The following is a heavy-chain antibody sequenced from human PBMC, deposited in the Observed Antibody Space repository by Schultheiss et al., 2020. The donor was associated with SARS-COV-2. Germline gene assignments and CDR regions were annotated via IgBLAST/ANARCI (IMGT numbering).Heavy chain of an antibody. CDR2: ISGSGGST. J-gene: IGHJ6*04. Sequence: GESLKISCAASGFTFSNAWMSWVRQAPGKGLEWVSAISGSGGSTYYADSVKGRFTISRDNAKNSLYLQMNSLRGDDTAVYYCARQRGYKQGDVWGKGTTVTVSS. CDR1: GFTFSNAW. CDR3: ARQRGYKQGDV. D-gene: IGHD1-14*01. V-gene: IGHV3-23*01.